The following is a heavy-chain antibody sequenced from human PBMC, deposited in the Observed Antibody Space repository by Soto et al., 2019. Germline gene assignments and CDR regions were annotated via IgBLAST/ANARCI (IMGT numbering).Heavy chain of an antibody. CDR2: ISGSGGST. V-gene: IGHV3-23*01. CDR3: AKDRELDNDFWSGYYYFDY. J-gene: IGHJ4*02. D-gene: IGHD3-3*01. CDR1: GFTFSSYA. Sequence: GGSLRLSCAASGFTFSSYAMSWVRQAPGKGLEWVSAISGSGGSTYYADSVKGRFTISRDNSKNTLYLQMNSLRAEDTAVYYCAKDRELDNDFWSGYYYFDYWGQGTLVTVSS.